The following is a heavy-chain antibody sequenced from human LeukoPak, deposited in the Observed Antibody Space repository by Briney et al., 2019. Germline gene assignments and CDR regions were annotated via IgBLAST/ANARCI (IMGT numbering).Heavy chain of an antibody. CDR3: AKDRVSSWYYFDY. CDR1: GFTFSNAW. J-gene: IGHJ4*02. Sequence: GGSLRLSCVASGFTFSNAWMSWVRQAPGKGLEWVAVISYDGSNKYYADSVKGRFTISRDNSKNTLYLQMNSLRAEDTAVYYCAKDRVSSWYYFDYWGQGTLVTVSS. V-gene: IGHV3-30*18. D-gene: IGHD6-13*01. CDR2: ISYDGSNK.